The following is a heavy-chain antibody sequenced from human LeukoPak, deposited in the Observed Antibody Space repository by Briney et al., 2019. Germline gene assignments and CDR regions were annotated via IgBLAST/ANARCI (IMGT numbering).Heavy chain of an antibody. CDR1: GFTFSDYY. D-gene: IGHD3-3*01. CDR2: ISSSGSTI. Sequence: GGSLRLSCAASGFTFSDYYMSWIRQAPGKGLEWVSYISSSGSTIYCADSVKGRFTISRDDAKNSLYLQMNSLRAEDTAVYYCAKARYYDFWSGYPTGYFDYWGQGTLVTVSS. CDR3: AKARYYDFWSGYPTGYFDY. V-gene: IGHV3-11*01. J-gene: IGHJ4*02.